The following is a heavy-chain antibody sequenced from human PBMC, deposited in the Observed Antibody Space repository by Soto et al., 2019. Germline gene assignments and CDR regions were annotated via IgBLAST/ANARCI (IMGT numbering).Heavy chain of an antibody. CDR1: GSPISIRTYS. V-gene: IGHV4-39*02. D-gene: IGHD2-15*01. CDR3: ARLGGYCDRTGCYGYYALDV. J-gene: IGHJ6*02. Sequence: SDALSPTFNTSGSPISIRTYSRCWNQHTPGLGLELIGTFRYSANPYYNPALESRVTIYVDASKNDFSLKVTSAAVADTATYYCARLGGYCDRTGCYGYYALDVWGQGTTVT. CDR2: FRYSANP.